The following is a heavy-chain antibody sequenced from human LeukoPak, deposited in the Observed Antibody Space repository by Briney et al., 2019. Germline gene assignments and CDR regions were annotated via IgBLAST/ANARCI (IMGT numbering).Heavy chain of an antibody. J-gene: IGHJ2*01. CDR1: GGSISSYY. CDR2: IYYSGST. V-gene: IGHV4-59*08. Sequence: SETLSLTCTVSGGSISSYYWSWIRQPPGKGLEWIGYIYYSGSTNYNPSLKSPVTISVDTSKNQFSLKLSSVTAADTAVYYCARVYSVSWLLGWYFDLWGRGTLVTVSS. CDR3: ARVYSVSWLLGWYFDL. D-gene: IGHD5/OR15-5a*01.